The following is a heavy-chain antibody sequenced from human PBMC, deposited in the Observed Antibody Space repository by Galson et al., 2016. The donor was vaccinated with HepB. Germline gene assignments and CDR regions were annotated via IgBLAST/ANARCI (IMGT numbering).Heavy chain of an antibody. Sequence: SLRLSCAASGFTFSNYAMTWVRQAPGKGLEWVSGISGSGGSTFYADSVKGRFTISRDNSKNTLYLQMNSLRAEDTAVYYCAKDRKSEGYCSGVICHNWFDPWGQGTLVTVSS. CDR1: GFTFSNYA. J-gene: IGHJ5*02. V-gene: IGHV3-23*01. D-gene: IGHD2-15*01. CDR3: AKDRKSEGYCSGVICHNWFDP. CDR2: ISGSGGST.